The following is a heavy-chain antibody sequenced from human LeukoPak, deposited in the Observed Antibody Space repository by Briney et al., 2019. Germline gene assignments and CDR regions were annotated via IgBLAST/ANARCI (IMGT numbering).Heavy chain of an antibody. CDR1: GGSISSGGYY. V-gene: IGHV4-61*02. CDR2: IYTSGST. D-gene: IGHD6-19*01. J-gene: IGHJ4*02. CDR3: AQTIAVAGTGGFDY. Sequence: SETLSLTCTVSGGSISSGGYYWSWIRQPPGKGLEWIGRIYTSGSTNYNPSLKSRVTISVDTSKNQFSLKLSSVTAADTAVYYCAQTIAVAGTGGFDYWGQGTLVTVSS.